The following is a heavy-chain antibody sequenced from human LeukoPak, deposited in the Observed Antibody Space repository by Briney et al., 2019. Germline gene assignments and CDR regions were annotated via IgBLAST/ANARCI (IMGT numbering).Heavy chain of an antibody. CDR1: GYTFTSYG. J-gene: IGHJ4*02. Sequence: ASVKVSCKASGYTFTSYGISWVRQAPGQGLEWMGWISAYNGNTNYAQKFQGRVTMTTDTSTSTAYMELRSLRSDDTAVYYCARDGPSPLTYYDYVWGSYRRQGTCDYWGQGTLVTVSS. V-gene: IGHV1-18*01. CDR2: ISAYNGNT. D-gene: IGHD3-16*02. CDR3: ARDGPSPLTYYDYVWGSYRRQGTCDY.